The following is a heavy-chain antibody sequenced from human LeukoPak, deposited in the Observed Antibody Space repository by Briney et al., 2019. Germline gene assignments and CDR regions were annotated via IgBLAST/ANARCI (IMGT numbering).Heavy chain of an antibody. CDR1: GGSISSYY. CDR2: IYYSGST. J-gene: IGHJ1*01. D-gene: IGHD6-13*01. Sequence: SETLSLTCTVSGGSISSYYWSWIRQPPGKRLEWIGYIYYSGSTNYNPSLKSRVTISVDTSKNQFSLKLSSVTAADTAVYYCARHTSTWYSYFQHWGQGTLVTVSS. V-gene: IGHV4-59*08. CDR3: ARHTSTWYSYFQH.